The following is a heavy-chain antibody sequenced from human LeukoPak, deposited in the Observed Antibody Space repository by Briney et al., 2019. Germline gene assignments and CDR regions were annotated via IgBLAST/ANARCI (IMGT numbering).Heavy chain of an antibody. D-gene: IGHD3-16*02. CDR2: MYYSGST. Sequence: PSETLSLTCTVSGGSISSSRYYWGWIRQPPGKGLEWIGSMYYSGSTSYNPSLKSRVTIAVDTSTNQFSLKLSSVTAAETAVYYCARDLRYLRAFDIWGQGTMVTVSS. J-gene: IGHJ3*02. CDR3: ARDLRYLRAFDI. V-gene: IGHV4-39*07. CDR1: GGSISSSRYY.